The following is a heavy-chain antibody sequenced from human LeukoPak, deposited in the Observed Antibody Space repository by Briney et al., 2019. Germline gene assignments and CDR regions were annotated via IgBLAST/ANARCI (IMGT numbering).Heavy chain of an antibody. CDR1: GFTFSNYG. V-gene: IGHV3-33*02. Sequence: GGSLRLSCGASGFTFSNYGMHWVRQAPGKGLEWLAIMWYDGSIKYYADSAKGRFTISRDNSKNTVFLQMNSLRAEDTAVYYCARGRDGYNYYYYYYMDVWGKGTTVTVSS. J-gene: IGHJ6*03. D-gene: IGHD5-24*01. CDR3: ARGRDGYNYYYYYYMDV. CDR2: MWYDGSIK.